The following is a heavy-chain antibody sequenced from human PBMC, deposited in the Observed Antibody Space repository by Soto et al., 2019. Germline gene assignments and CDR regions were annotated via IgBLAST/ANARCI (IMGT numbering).Heavy chain of an antibody. CDR1: GYIFTNHY. D-gene: IGHD3-22*01. CDR3: ARAEYYDSSGFYYDC. CDR2: INPSGGST. Sequence: SGKVSCKASGYIFTNHYVHWVRQAPGQGLEWMGIINPSGGSTNYLQKFQGRITMTRDTSTSTVYMGLSSLRSEDTAVYFCARAEYYDSSGFYYDCWGQGTLVTVSS. V-gene: IGHV1-46*01. J-gene: IGHJ4*02.